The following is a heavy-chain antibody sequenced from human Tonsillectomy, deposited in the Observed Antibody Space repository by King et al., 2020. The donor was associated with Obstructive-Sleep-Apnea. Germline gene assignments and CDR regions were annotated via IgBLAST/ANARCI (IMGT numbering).Heavy chain of an antibody. J-gene: IGHJ4*02. CDR1: GFTVSSNY. Sequence: DVQLVESGGGLVQPGGSLRLSCAASGFTVSSNYMTWVRQAPGKGLEWVSIIYSGGSTYYADSVKGRFTISRDNSKNTLYLQMNSLRAEDTAVYYCAREALGYCNGSSCYDFVNWGQGTLVTVSS. CDR2: IYSGGST. D-gene: IGHD2-15*01. V-gene: IGHV3-66*01. CDR3: AREALGYCNGSSCYDFVN.